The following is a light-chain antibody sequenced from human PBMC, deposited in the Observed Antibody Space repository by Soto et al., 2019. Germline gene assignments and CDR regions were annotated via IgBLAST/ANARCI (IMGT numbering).Light chain of an antibody. Sequence: EIVLTQSPATLSLSPGERATLSCRASQSVSSYLAWYQQKPGQAPRLLIYAASTRAAGIPARFSGSGSGTEFTLTINSLQSEDFAVYYCQPYNNWPLTFGGGTKVDIK. J-gene: IGKJ4*01. CDR1: QSVSSY. CDR2: AAS. V-gene: IGKV3-15*01. CDR3: QPYNNWPLT.